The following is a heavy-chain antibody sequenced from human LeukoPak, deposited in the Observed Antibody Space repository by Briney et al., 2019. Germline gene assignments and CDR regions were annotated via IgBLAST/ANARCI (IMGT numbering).Heavy chain of an antibody. CDR3: ARSNDRMDI. J-gene: IGHJ6*02. Sequence: GGSLRLSCAASGFNFHGYYMAWIRQAPGKGLEWISYINNGGTVKYYADSVKGRCTLSRDNAKNSLYLQMNSLRADDTAVYYCARSNDRMDIWGQGTTVTVSS. CDR2: INNGGTVK. V-gene: IGHV3-11*01. CDR1: GFNFHGYY.